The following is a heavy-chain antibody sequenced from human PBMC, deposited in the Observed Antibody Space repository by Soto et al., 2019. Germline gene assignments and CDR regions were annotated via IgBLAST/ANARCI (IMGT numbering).Heavy chain of an antibody. CDR2: ISYDGSNK. CDR3: AKCGAGDTAMQKYYFDY. CDR1: GFTFSSYG. D-gene: IGHD5-18*01. J-gene: IGHJ4*02. V-gene: IGHV3-30*18. Sequence: SLRLSCAASGFTFSSYGMHWVRQAPGKGLEWVAVISYDGSNKYYADSVKGRFTISRDNSKNTLYLQMNSLRAEDTAVYYCAKCGAGDTAMQKYYFDYWGQGTLVTVLL.